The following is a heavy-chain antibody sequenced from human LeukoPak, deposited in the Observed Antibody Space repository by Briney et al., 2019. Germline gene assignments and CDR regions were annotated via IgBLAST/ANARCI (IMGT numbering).Heavy chain of an antibody. J-gene: IGHJ5*02. CDR2: ISYDGSNK. Sequence: PGRSLRLSCAASGFTFSSYGMHWIRQAPGKGLEWVAVISYDGSNKYYADSVKDRFTISRDNSKNTLHLQMNSLRAEDTAVYYCAKARRTTGFDPWGQGTLVTVSS. D-gene: IGHD1-1*01. CDR3: AKARRTTGFDP. V-gene: IGHV3-30*18. CDR1: GFTFSSYG.